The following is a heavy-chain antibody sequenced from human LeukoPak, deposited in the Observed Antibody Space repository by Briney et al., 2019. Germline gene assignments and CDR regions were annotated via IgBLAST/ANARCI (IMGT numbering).Heavy chain of an antibody. CDR1: GYTFTSYY. Sequence: ASVKVSCKASGYTFTSYYMHWVRQAPGQGLEWMGRIIPILGILNYAQKFQGRVSMTRDTSTSTVYMELSSLRSEDTAVYYCARDVGVAVYYMDVWGKGTTVTVSS. CDR3: ARDVGVAVYYMDV. D-gene: IGHD2-15*01. V-gene: IGHV1-46*01. J-gene: IGHJ6*03. CDR2: IIPILGIL.